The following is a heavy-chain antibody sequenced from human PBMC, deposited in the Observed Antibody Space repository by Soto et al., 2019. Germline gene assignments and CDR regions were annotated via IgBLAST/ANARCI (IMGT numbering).Heavy chain of an antibody. D-gene: IGHD6-6*01. V-gene: IGHV6-1*01. J-gene: IGHJ5*02. CDR2: TYYRSKWYN. Sequence: SQTLSLTFAISGDSVSSNSAAWNWIRQSPSIGLEWLGRTYYRSKWYNDYAVSVKSRITINPDTSKNQFSLQLNSVTPEDTAVYYCARGSSSSRPRNWFDPWGQGTLVTVS. CDR1: GDSVSSNSAA. CDR3: ARGSSSSRPRNWFDP.